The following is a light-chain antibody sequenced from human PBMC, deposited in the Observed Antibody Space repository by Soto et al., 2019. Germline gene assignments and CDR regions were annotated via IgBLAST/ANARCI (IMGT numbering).Light chain of an antibody. CDR2: NAS. V-gene: IGKV3-15*01. J-gene: IGKJ2*01. CDR3: QHYNSWPVYT. CDR1: DSIGTN. Sequence: IVLTQFPATLSVSPGERATLSCRAGDSIGTNVAWYQHKPGQSPRLLIYNASTRPPGVAARFSGSGSGTEFTLTISSLQPEDFAVYYWQHYNSWPVYTFGQGTKLDIK.